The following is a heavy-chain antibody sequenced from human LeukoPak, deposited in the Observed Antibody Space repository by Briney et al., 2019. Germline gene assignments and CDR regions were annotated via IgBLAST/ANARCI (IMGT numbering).Heavy chain of an antibody. V-gene: IGHV3-23*01. CDR1: GFTFSTNA. CDR3: AKDVGKWESLHFFDY. J-gene: IGHJ4*02. Sequence: GGSLRLSCLTSGFTFSTNAMSWGRQAPGKGLEWISGISGSGASTYYADSVTGRFTISRDNSRNTLYLQMNSLRGDATAVYYCAKDVGKWESLHFFDYWGQGTLVTVSS. D-gene: IGHD1-26*01. CDR2: ISGSGAST.